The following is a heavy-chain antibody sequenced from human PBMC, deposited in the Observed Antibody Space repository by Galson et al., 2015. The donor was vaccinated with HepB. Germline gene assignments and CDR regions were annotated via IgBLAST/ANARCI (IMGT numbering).Heavy chain of an antibody. J-gene: IGHJ1*01. CDR1: GFTFSNYA. CDR2: ISESGGYR. V-gene: IGHV3-23*01. Sequence: SLRLSCAASGFTFSNYAMTWVRQAPGKGLEWVSSISESGGYRDYADSAKGRFTISRDNAKNTLYLRVNSLRVDDTAVYYCAKHEGQHWGQGTLVTVSS. CDR3: AKHEGQH.